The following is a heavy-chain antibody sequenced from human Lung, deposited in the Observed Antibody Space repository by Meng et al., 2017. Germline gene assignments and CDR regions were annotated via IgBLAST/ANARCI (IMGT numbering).Heavy chain of an antibody. D-gene: IGHD4-11*01. V-gene: IGHV4-34*01. CDR2: INHSGST. CDR3: ARGPTTMAHDFDY. J-gene: IGHJ4*02. CDR1: GGSFSDYY. Sequence: QGQLQKWGAGLLKPSETRSLPCVVSGGSFSDYYWSWIRQPPGKGLEWIGEINHSGSTNYNPSLENRATISVDTSQNNLSLKLSSVTAADSAVYYCARGPTTMAHDFDYWGQGTLVTVSS.